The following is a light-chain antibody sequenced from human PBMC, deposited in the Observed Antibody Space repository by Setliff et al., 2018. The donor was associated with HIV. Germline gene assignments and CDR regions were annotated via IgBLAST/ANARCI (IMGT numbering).Light chain of an antibody. V-gene: IGLV2-14*01. CDR2: EFR. CDR1: SSDVGGYSH. Sequence: QSALAQPASVSGSPGQSITISCTGTSSDVGGYSHVSWYQQHPAKAPNLILYEFRNRPSGVSNRFSGSKSGNTASLTISGLQAEDEADYYCSSYAITNTLPFGTGTKVTVL. CDR3: SSYAITNTLP. J-gene: IGLJ1*01.